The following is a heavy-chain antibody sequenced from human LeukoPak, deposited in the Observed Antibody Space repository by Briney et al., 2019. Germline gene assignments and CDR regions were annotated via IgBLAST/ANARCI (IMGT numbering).Heavy chain of an antibody. V-gene: IGHV1-18*01. J-gene: IGHJ4*02. CDR3: ARARHNKVVTAPFDY. CDR1: GYTFTSYG. CDR2: ISAYNGNT. Sequence: ASVKVSCKASGYTFTSYGISWVRQAPGQGLEWMGWISAYNGNTNYAQNLQGRVTMTKDTSTSTAYMELRSMRSDDTAVYYCARARHNKVVTAPFDYWGQGTLVTVSS. D-gene: IGHD3-22*01.